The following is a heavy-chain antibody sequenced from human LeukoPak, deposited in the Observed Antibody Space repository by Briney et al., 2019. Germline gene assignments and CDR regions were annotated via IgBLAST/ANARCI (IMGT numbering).Heavy chain of an antibody. D-gene: IGHD3-22*01. CDR3: AKALGDYYDSSGYYHTFDY. CDR2: IRWNSGSI. Sequence: PGRSLRPSCAASTFTFDDYSMQWVRQAPGKVLEWVSGIRWNSGSIGYADSVKGRFTNSRDNVNDAMYLEMNSLRVEDTALYYCAKALGDYYDSSGYYHTFDYWGQGTLVTVSS. J-gene: IGHJ4*02. V-gene: IGHV3-9*01. CDR1: TFTFDDYS.